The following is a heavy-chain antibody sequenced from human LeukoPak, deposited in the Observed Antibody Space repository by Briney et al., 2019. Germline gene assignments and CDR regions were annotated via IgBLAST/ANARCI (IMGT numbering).Heavy chain of an antibody. CDR3: ARRQGCSSTSCPPDY. J-gene: IGHJ4*02. CDR1: GYSFNTYW. CDR2: IYPGDSDT. Sequence: PGESLKISCRGSGYSFNTYWIGWVRQMPGKGLEWMGIIYPGDSDTRYSPSFQGQVTMSADKFINTAYLQWSSLKASDTATYYCARRQGCSSTSCPPDYWGQGTLVTVSS. V-gene: IGHV5-51*01. D-gene: IGHD2-2*01.